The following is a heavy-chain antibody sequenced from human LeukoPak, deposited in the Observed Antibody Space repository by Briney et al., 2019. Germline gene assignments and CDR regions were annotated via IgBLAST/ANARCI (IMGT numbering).Heavy chain of an antibody. Sequence: LGESLKISCKGSQYTFTNFWIGWVRQMPGKGLEWMGIIYPGDSDTRYSPSFQGQVTISADKSISTAYLQWSSLRASDTAMYYCARSTYGDYDSWGQGTLVTVSS. D-gene: IGHD4-17*01. CDR2: IYPGDSDT. V-gene: IGHV5-51*01. CDR1: QYTFTNFW. CDR3: ARSTYGDYDS. J-gene: IGHJ4*02.